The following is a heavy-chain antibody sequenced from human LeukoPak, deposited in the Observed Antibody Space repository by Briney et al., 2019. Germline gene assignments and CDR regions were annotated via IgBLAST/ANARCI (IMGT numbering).Heavy chain of an antibody. CDR1: GFTFSSYG. Sequence: PGRSLRLSCAASGFTFSSYGMHWVRQVPGKGLEWVAVIWYDGTNKYYAHSVKGRFTISRDNSKNTLFLQMNSLRAEDTALYYCAKTWNDGSLDYWGQGTLVTVSS. V-gene: IGHV3-33*06. CDR3: AKTWNDGSLDY. D-gene: IGHD1-1*01. J-gene: IGHJ4*02. CDR2: IWYDGTNK.